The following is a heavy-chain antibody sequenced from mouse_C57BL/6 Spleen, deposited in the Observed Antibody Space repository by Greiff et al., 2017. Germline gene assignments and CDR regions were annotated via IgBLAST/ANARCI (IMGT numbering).Heavy chain of an antibody. V-gene: IGHV5-9-1*02. CDR3: TRSYGSSYGFAY. CDR1: GFTFSSYA. D-gene: IGHD1-1*01. J-gene: IGHJ3*01. CDR2: ISSGGDYI. Sequence: EVKLMESGEGLVKPGGSLKLSCAASGFTFSSYAMSWVRQTPEKRLEWVAYISSGGDYIYYADTVKGRFTISRDNARNTLYLQMSSLKSEDTAMYYCTRSYGSSYGFAYWGQGTLVTVSA.